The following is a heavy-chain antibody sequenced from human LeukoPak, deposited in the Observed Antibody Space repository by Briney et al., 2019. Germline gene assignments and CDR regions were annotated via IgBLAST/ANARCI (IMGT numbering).Heavy chain of an antibody. Sequence: GGSLRLSCAASGFSFSSFAMYWVRQAPGKGLEWVAVISFDGSNKFYADSVKGRFTISRDNSKNTLYLQMNSLRAEDTAVYYCARGLTGYSNTWPDYWGQGTLVTVSS. CDR3: ARGLTGYSNTWPDY. J-gene: IGHJ4*02. CDR2: ISFDGSNK. CDR1: GFSFSSFA. V-gene: IGHV3-30*01. D-gene: IGHD6-13*01.